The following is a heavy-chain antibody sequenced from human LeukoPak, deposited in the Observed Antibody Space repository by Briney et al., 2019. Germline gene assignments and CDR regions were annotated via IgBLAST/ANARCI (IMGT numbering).Heavy chain of an antibody. J-gene: IGHJ4*02. CDR1: GFTVSSNY. CDR3: ARGDYFGSGSPRDPLDY. D-gene: IGHD3-10*01. V-gene: IGHV3-53*01. Sequence: PGGSLRLSCAASGFTVSSNYMSWVRQAPGKGLEWVSLIYSGGSTCYADSVKGRFTISRDNSKNTLYLQMNSLRAEDTAVYYCARGDYFGSGSPRDPLDYWGQGTLVTVSS. CDR2: IYSGGST.